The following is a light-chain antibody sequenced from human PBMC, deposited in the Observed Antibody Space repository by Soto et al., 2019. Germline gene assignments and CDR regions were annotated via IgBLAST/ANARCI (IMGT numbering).Light chain of an antibody. V-gene: IGKV1-17*01. CDR2: AAS. CDR3: EQHYSFPGT. CDR1: QGITNA. Sequence: DIQMTQSPPYLSASVGDRVTITCRASQGITNALGWYQQKPGKAPKRLIYAASSLQSGVPSRFSGSGSGTDFILTISSLQTEYVATYYGEQHYSFPGTFGQGTKVEIK. J-gene: IGKJ1*01.